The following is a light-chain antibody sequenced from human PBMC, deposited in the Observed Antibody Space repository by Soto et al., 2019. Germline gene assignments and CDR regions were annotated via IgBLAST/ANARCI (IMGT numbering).Light chain of an antibody. J-gene: IGLJ2*01. CDR1: SSNIGSNT. CDR3: AAWDDSRNGSVV. Sequence: QSVLTQPPSASGTPGQRVTISCSGSSSNIGSNTVNWYQQLPGTAPKLLIYSSNQRPSGVPDRFSGSKSGTSASLAISGLQSEDEDDYYCAAWDDSRNGSVVFGGGTKLTVL. CDR2: SSN. V-gene: IGLV1-44*01.